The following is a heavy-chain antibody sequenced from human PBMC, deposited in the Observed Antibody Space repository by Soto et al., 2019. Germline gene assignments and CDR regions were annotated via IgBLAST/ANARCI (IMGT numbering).Heavy chain of an antibody. CDR2: ISYGGST. J-gene: IGHJ4*02. V-gene: IGHV4-59*01. Sequence: PSETLCLTCAVSGGSITSYYWHWVRQPPGKGLEWVGYISYGGSTNYNPSLERRVTISGDMSKIPFSLKLNTLTAADTAVYYCARGASGRPIDFDSWGQGTLVTVSS. CDR1: GGSITSYY. CDR3: ARGASGRPIDFDS.